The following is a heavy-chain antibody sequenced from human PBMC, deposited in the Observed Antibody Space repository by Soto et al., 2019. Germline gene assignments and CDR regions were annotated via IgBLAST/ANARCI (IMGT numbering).Heavy chain of an antibody. D-gene: IGHD5-18*01. CDR1: GFTFSSYW. Sequence: VQLVESGGGLVQPGGSLRLSCAASGFTFSSYWMSWVRQAPGKGLEWVANIKQDGSEKYYVDSVKGRFTISRDKANNSLYLQMNSLRAEDTAVYYCARTGAMVTRTIDYWGQGTLVTVSS. V-gene: IGHV3-7*01. CDR2: IKQDGSEK. CDR3: ARTGAMVTRTIDY. J-gene: IGHJ4*02.